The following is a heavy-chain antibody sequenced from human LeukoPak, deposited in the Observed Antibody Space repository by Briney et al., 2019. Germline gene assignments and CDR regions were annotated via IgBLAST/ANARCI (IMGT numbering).Heavy chain of an antibody. Sequence: GGSLRLSCAASGFTFSSYAMSWVRQAPGKGLEWVANIKQGGSEKYYVDSVKGRFTISRDNAKNSLYLQMNSLRAEDTAVYYCAREISSSSYGMSTHNWFDPWGQGTLVTVSS. D-gene: IGHD6-13*01. CDR1: GFTFSSYA. V-gene: IGHV3-7*03. J-gene: IGHJ5*02. CDR3: AREISSSSYGMSTHNWFDP. CDR2: IKQGGSEK.